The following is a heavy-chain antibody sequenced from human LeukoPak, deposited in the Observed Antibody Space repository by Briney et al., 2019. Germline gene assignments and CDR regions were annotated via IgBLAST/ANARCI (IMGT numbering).Heavy chain of an antibody. CDR2: IYYSGST. CDR3: ASSGLSYYDFWSGYFHFDY. V-gene: IGHV4-59*01. CDR1: GGSISSYY. J-gene: IGHJ4*02. Sequence: PSETLSLTCTVSGGSISSYYWSWIRQPPGKGLEWIGYIYYSGSTNYNPSLKSRVTISVDTSKSQFSLKLSSVTAADTAVYYCASSGLSYYDFWSGYFHFDYWGQGTLVTVSS. D-gene: IGHD3-3*01.